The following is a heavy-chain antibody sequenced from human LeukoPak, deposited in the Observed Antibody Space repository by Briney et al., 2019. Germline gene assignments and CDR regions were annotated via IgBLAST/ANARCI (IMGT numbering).Heavy chain of an antibody. Sequence: GGSLRLSCAASQFAFSPYSMNWFRQAPGKGLEWVASITSGSKYIFYADSVKGRFTIPRDNAENSLFLQMNSLRAEDTGVYYCARDEETVAGLNGFDLWGQGTLVTVSS. CDR3: ARDEETVAGLNGFDL. V-gene: IGHV3-21*01. D-gene: IGHD6-19*01. J-gene: IGHJ4*02. CDR2: ITSGSKYI. CDR1: QFAFSPYS.